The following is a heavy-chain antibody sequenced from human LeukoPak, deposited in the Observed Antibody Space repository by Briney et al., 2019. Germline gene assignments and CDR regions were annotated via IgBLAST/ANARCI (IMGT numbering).Heavy chain of an antibody. Sequence: SETLSLTCTVSGGSISSSTYYWGWIRQPPGKGLELIGSKYYSGNSYYNPSLKSRVSISVDTSKNQFSLKLSSVTAADTAVYYCARLYYYCGMDVWGQGTTVTVSS. V-gene: IGHV4-39*01. J-gene: IGHJ6*02. CDR2: KYYSGNS. CDR1: GGSISSSTYY. CDR3: ARLYYYCGMDV.